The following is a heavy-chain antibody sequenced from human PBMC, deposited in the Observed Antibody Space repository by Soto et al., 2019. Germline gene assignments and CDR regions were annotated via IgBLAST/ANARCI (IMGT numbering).Heavy chain of an antibody. CDR2: MNPNSGNT. CDR3: SSGGEQLGGLLAPINWFDP. Sequence: ASVKVSCEASGYTFTSYDINWVRQATGQGLEWMGWMNPNSGNTGYAQKFQGRVTMTRNTSISTAYMELSSLRSGDTAVYYCSSGGEQLGGLLAPINWFDPWGQGTLVTVSS. D-gene: IGHD6-6*01. CDR1: GYTFTSYD. V-gene: IGHV1-8*01. J-gene: IGHJ5*02.